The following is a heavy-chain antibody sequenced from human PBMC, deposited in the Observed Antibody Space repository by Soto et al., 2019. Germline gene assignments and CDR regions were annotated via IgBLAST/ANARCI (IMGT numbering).Heavy chain of an antibody. CDR3: ARGRYGDY. Sequence: QVHLVQSGAEVKKPGASVKVSCKGSGYGFTTYGITWVRQAPGQGLEWMAWISAHNGNTNYAQKLQGRVTVTRDTSTSTAYIELRRLRADVTAVYYCARGRYGDYWGQGALVTVSS. D-gene: IGHD1-1*01. CDR2: ISAHNGNT. J-gene: IGHJ4*02. V-gene: IGHV1-18*01. CDR1: GYGFTTYG.